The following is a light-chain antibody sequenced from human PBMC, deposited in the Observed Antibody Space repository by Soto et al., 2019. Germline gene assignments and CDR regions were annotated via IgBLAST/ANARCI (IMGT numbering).Light chain of an antibody. CDR1: SSDVGGYNY. Sequence: QSSLTQPASVSGSPGQSITSSFTGASSDVGGYNYVSWYQQHPGKAPKFMIYDVSSRPSGVSNRFSGSKSGNTASLTISGLQAEDEADYYCCSYTTSNTRQIVFGTGTKVNVL. CDR3: CSYTTSNTRQIV. CDR2: DVS. V-gene: IGLV2-14*03. J-gene: IGLJ1*01.